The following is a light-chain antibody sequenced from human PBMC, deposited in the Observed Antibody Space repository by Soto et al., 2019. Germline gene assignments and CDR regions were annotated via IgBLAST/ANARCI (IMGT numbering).Light chain of an antibody. J-gene: IGKJ1*01. V-gene: IGKV3-20*01. CDR2: ATS. CDR1: QSISSSF. CDR3: QHYGSSSWT. Sequence: EIVLTQSPGTLSLSPGERATLSCRASQSISSSFLAWYQQKPGQAPRLLIYATSRGATGIPDRFSGSGSGTDFTLTISRLEPEDFVVYYCQHYGSSSWTFGQGTKVDIK.